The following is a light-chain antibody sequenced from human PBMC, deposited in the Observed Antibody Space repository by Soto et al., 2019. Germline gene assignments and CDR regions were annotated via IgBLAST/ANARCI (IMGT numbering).Light chain of an antibody. CDR3: SSYTSSSSVV. CDR2: DVS. J-gene: IGLJ2*01. V-gene: IGLV2-14*01. CDR1: SSDVGGYNY. Sequence: QSALTQPASVSGSPGQSITISCTGTSSDVGGYNYVSWYQQHPGKAPKLMIYDVSNRPSGVSNRFSGYKSGNTASLTISGLQAEDEADYYCSSYTSSSSVVFCGGTKVTVL.